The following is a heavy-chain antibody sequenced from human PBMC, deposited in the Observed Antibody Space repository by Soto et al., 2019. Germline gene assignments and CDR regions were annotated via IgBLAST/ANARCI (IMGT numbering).Heavy chain of an antibody. J-gene: IGHJ6*02. Sequence: SVKVSCKASGGTFSSYAISWVRQAPGQGLEWMGGIIPIFGTANYAQKFQGRVTIIADESTSTAYMELSSLRSEDTAVYYCASRDSRITIFGVVSYYGMDVWGQGTTVTVSS. D-gene: IGHD3-3*01. CDR2: IIPIFGTA. CDR1: GGTFSSYA. CDR3: ASRDSRITIFGVVSYYGMDV. V-gene: IGHV1-69*13.